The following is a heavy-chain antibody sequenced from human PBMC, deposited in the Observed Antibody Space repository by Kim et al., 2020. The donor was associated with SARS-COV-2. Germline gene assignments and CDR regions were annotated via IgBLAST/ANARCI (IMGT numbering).Heavy chain of an antibody. CDR3: ARGTYFDGTNYYPQGFDY. J-gene: IGHJ4*01. Sequence: GGSLRLSCAASGFTFSRYDMNLVRKIPGQGREGVAAIGTSADLFFPDSVKGRFTISRDNATSSSYLQMNSLRAGDKAVYYCARGTYFDGTNYYPQGFDYWRHGTLVTVSS. V-gene: IGHV3-13*05. D-gene: IGHD3-10*01. CDR1: GFTFSRYD. CDR2: IGTSADL.